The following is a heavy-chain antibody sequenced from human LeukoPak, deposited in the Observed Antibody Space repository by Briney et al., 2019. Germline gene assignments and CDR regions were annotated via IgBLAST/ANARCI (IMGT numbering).Heavy chain of an antibody. J-gene: IGHJ3*02. CDR3: ARDSARLVWDAFDI. CDR2: IYTSGST. CDR1: GGSISSGSYY. D-gene: IGHD3-16*01. V-gene: IGHV4-61*02. Sequence: SETLSLTCTVSGGSISSGSYYWSWIRRPAGKGLEWIVRIYTSGSTNYNPSLKSRVTISVDTSKNQFSLKLSSVTAADTAVYYCARDSARLVWDAFDIWGQGTMVTVSS.